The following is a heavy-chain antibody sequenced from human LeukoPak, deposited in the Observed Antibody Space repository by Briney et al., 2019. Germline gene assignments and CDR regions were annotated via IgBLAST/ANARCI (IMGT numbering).Heavy chain of an antibody. CDR2: IYAGDSDT. Sequence: GESLQISCKGSGYTFTNYWIGWVRQLPGKGLEWMGIIYAGDSDTRYSPSFQGQVTISADKSISTAYLQWSSLKASDTAMYYCARPRGYNYGPFDYWGQGTLVTVSS. CDR1: GYTFTNYW. D-gene: IGHD5-18*01. J-gene: IGHJ4*02. CDR3: ARPRGYNYGPFDY. V-gene: IGHV5-51*01.